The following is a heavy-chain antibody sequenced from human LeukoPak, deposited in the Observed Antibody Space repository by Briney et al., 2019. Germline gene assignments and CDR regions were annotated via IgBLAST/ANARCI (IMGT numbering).Heavy chain of an antibody. CDR2: IIPIFGTA. CDR3: ARGGAARTFDY. CDR1: GGTFSSYA. J-gene: IGHJ4*02. D-gene: IGHD6-6*01. Sequence: SVRISCKASGGTFSSYAISWVRQAPGQGLEWMGGIIPIFGTANYAQKFQGRVTITADESTSTAYMELSSLRSEDTAVYYCARGGAARTFDYWGQGTLVTVSS. V-gene: IGHV1-69*13.